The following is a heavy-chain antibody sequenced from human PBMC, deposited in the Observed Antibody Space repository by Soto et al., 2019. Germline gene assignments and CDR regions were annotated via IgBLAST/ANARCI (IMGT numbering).Heavy chain of an antibody. V-gene: IGHV2-5*02. CDR1: GFSLSTSGVG. Sequence: QITLKESGPTLVKPTQTLTLTCTFSGFSLSTSGVGVGWIRQPPGKALEWLALIYWDDDKRYSPSLKSRLTITKDNYKKQVVLTMTNMDPVDTAKYYCAHTLSSSSYLDWFDPWGQGTLVTVSS. D-gene: IGHD6-6*01. CDR3: AHTLSSSSYLDWFDP. CDR2: IYWDDDK. J-gene: IGHJ5*02.